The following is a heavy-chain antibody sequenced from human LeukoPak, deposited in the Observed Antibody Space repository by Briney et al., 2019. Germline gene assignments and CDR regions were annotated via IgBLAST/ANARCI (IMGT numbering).Heavy chain of an antibody. J-gene: IGHJ4*02. CDR1: GGSISGHY. Sequence: PSETLSLTCTVSGGSISGHYWSWIRQPAGKGLEWIGRIHSRGSTKYNPFLTSRVSLSLDTSKNQFSLKLSSVTAADTAVYYCAGHDRALDYWGQGTLVTLSS. V-gene: IGHV4-4*07. CDR3: AGHDRALDY. CDR2: IHSRGST. D-gene: IGHD1-1*01.